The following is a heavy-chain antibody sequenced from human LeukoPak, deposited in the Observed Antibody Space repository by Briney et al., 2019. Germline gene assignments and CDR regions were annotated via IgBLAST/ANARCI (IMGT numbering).Heavy chain of an antibody. CDR2: IRDDGSNK. J-gene: IGHJ4*02. D-gene: IGHD6-13*01. V-gene: IGHV3-30*02. CDR3: AKDRPSYSSSGRLFDY. CDR1: GFTFSSYG. Sequence: GGSLRLSCAASGFTFSSYGMHWVRQAPGKGLEWVAFIRDDGSNKYYADSVKGRFTISRDNSKNTLYLQMNSLRAEDTAVYYCAKDRPSYSSSGRLFDYWGQGTLVTVSS.